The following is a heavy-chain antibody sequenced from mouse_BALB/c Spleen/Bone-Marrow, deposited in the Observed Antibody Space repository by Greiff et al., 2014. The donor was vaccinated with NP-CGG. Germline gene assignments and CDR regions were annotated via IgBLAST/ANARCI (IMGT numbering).Heavy chain of an antibody. V-gene: IGHV2-9*02. Sequence: VQVVESGPGLVAPSQSLSITCTVSGFSLTSYGVHWVRQPPGKGLEWLGVIWAGGSTNYNSALMSRLSISKDNSKSQVFLKMNSLQTDDTAMYYCAREDYGNYSAWFAYWGQGSLVTVSA. CDR3: AREDYGNYSAWFAY. CDR1: GFSLTSYG. D-gene: IGHD2-1*01. CDR2: IWAGGST. J-gene: IGHJ3*01.